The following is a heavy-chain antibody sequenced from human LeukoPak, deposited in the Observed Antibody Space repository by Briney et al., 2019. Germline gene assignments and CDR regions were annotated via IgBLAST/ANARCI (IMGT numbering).Heavy chain of an antibody. CDR3: ARAESITMIVVVITGFDP. Sequence: ASVKVSCKASGYTFTSYYMHWVRQAPGQGLERMGWINPNSGGTNYAQKFQGRVTMTRDTSISTAYMELSRLRSDDTAVYYCARAESITMIVVVITGFDPWGQGTLVTVSS. CDR1: GYTFTSYY. J-gene: IGHJ5*02. V-gene: IGHV1-2*02. CDR2: INPNSGGT. D-gene: IGHD3-22*01.